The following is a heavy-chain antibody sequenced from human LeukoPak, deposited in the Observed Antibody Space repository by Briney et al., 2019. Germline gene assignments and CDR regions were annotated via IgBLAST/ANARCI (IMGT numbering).Heavy chain of an antibody. V-gene: IGHV4-39*01. CDR2: LYYSGST. Sequence: SETLSLTCTVSGGSISSSSYYWGWIRQPPGKGLEWIGSLYYSGSTYYNPSLKGRVTISVDTSENQFSLKLSSVTAADTAVYYCARFDYWGQGTLVTVSS. CDR3: ARFDY. J-gene: IGHJ4*02. CDR1: GGSISSSSYY.